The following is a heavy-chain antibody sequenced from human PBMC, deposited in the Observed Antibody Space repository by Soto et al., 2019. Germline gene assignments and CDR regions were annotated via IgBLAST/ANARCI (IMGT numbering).Heavy chain of an antibody. CDR3: ARGGHVVVVTAALDY. Sequence: QVQLMQSGAEVKKPGASVKVSCKASGDTFTDYYIHWVRQAPGQGLEWMGTVNPSGGHTTYAQHFLGRVTMTRDTPTSTLYMELTSLTSDDTAIYYCARGGHVVVVTAALDYWGQGPLVTVSS. J-gene: IGHJ4*02. D-gene: IGHD2-21*02. CDR2: VNPSGGHT. CDR1: GDTFTDYY. V-gene: IGHV1-46*01.